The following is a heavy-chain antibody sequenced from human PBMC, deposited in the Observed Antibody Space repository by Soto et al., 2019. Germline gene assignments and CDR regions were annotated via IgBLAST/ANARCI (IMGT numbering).Heavy chain of an antibody. D-gene: IGHD3-10*01. Sequence: PSETLSLTCTVSGGSISSGDYYWSWIRQPPGKGLEWIGYIYYSGSTYYNPSLKRRVTISVDTSKNQFSLKLSSVTAADTAVYYCARASPPTGWFDPWGQGTLVTVSS. CDR1: GGSISSGDYY. V-gene: IGHV4-30-4*01. J-gene: IGHJ5*02. CDR2: IYYSGST. CDR3: ARASPPTGWFDP.